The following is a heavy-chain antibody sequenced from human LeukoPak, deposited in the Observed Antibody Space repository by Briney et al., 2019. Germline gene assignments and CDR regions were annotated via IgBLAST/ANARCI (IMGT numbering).Heavy chain of an antibody. CDR3: ARPGYSSSRQYYYYYGMDV. Sequence: GASVKVSCKASGGTFSSYAISWVRQAPGQGLEWMGGIIPTFGTANYAQKFQGRVTITADESTSTAYMELSSLRSEDTAVYYCARPGYSSSRQYYYYYGMDVWGQGTTVTVSS. J-gene: IGHJ6*02. V-gene: IGHV1-69*13. CDR1: GGTFSSYA. CDR2: IIPTFGTA. D-gene: IGHD6-13*01.